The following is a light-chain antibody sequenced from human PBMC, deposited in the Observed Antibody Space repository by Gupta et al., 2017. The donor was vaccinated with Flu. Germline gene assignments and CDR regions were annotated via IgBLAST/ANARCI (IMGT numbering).Light chain of an antibody. CDR3: QQYYSSWT. CDR2: WAS. Sequence: DIVMNPSPDSLDVSLGERDTINCKSSQSLSKYSKNNYSLVWYQLKPGQPPKLLISWASTRESGVPDRFSGSGSGTDFTLTITSLHAEDVAFYYCQQYYSSWTFGQGTKVEIK. V-gene: IGKV4-1*01. J-gene: IGKJ1*01. CDR1: QSLSKYSKNNYS.